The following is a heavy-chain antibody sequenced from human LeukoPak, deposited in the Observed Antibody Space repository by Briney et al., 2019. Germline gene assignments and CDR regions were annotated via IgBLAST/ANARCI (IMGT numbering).Heavy chain of an antibody. D-gene: IGHD5-24*01. V-gene: IGHV1-69*05. J-gene: IGHJ3*02. CDR3: ARVRDGYFYDAFDI. CDR2: IIPIFGTA. CDR1: GGTFSSYA. Sequence: ASVKVSCKASGGTFSSYAISWVRQAPGQGLEWMGRIIPIFGTANYAQKFQGRVTVTTDESTSTAYMELSSLRSEDTAVYYCARVRDGYFYDAFDIWGQGTMVTVSS.